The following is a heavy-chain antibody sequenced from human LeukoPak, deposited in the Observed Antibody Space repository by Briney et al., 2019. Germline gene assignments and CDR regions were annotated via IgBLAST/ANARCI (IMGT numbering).Heavy chain of an antibody. Sequence: PGGSLRLSCAASGFNFSTYVMHWVRQAPGKGLDWVALIWDDGNNKYYADSVKGRFTISRDNTKNTLYLQMNSLRAEDTALYYCARPLFNYDSSGLTYWGQGTLVTVSS. CDR3: ARPLFNYDSSGLTY. D-gene: IGHD3-22*01. V-gene: IGHV3-33*01. CDR1: GFNFSTYV. CDR2: IWDDGNNK. J-gene: IGHJ4*02.